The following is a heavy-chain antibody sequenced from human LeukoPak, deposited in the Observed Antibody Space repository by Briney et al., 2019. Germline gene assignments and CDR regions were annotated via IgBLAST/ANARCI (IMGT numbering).Heavy chain of an antibody. D-gene: IGHD5-18*01. CDR2: INSDGSST. CDR3: AGDHVVGLWPYYYGMDV. V-gene: IGHV3-74*01. CDR1: GFTLSSYW. Sequence: ESGGSLRLSCAASGFTLSSYWMHWVRQVPGRGLVWVSRINSDGSSTSYADSVKGRFTISGDNVKNTLYLQMKSLRAEDTAVYYCAGDHVVGLWPYYYGMDVWAKGPRSPSP. J-gene: IGHJ6*02.